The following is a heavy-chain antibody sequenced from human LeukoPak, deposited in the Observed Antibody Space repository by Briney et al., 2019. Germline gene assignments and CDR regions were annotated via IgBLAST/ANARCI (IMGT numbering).Heavy chain of an antibody. CDR1: GGSISSYY. J-gene: IGHJ4*02. CDR2: IYYSGST. Sequence: TSETLSLTCTVSGGSISSYYWSWIRQPPGKGLEWIGYIYYSGSTNYNPSLKSRVTISVDTSKNQFSLKLRSVTAVDTAVYYCARKGSGYYIDYWGQGTLVTVSS. CDR3: ARKGSGYYIDY. V-gene: IGHV4-59*12. D-gene: IGHD3-22*01.